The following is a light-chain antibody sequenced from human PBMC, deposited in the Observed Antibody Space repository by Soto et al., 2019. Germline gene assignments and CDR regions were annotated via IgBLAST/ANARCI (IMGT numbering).Light chain of an antibody. CDR2: GAS. J-gene: IGKJ1*01. V-gene: IGKV3-20*01. CDR3: QQYNNWPQT. Sequence: EIVLTQSPGTLSLSPGERATLSCRASQSVSSSYLAWYQQKPGQAPRLLIYGASSRATGIPDRFSGSGSGTDFTLTISRLEPEDFAVYYCQQYNNWPQTFGQGTNVDIK. CDR1: QSVSSSY.